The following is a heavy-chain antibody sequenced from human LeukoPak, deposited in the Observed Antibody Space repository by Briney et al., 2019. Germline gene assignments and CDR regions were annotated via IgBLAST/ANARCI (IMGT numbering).Heavy chain of an antibody. D-gene: IGHD7-27*01. V-gene: IGHV4-34*01. Sequence: SETLSLTCAVYGGSFSGYYWSWIRQPPGKGLEWIGEINHSGSTNYNPSLKSRVTISVDTSKNQFSLKLSSVTAANTAVYYCARDPRTGEFDYWGQGTLVTVSS. J-gene: IGHJ4*02. CDR3: ARDPRTGEFDY. CDR1: GGSFSGYY. CDR2: INHSGST.